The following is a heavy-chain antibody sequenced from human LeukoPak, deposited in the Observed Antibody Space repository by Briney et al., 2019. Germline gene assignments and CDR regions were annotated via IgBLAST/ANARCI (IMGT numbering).Heavy chain of an antibody. J-gene: IGHJ4*02. CDR3: AREGRSYDYVWGSYRSSFDY. V-gene: IGHV3-20*04. CDR2: INWNGGTT. CDR1: GFTFDDYG. D-gene: IGHD3-16*02. Sequence: GGSLRLSCAASGFTFDDYGMSWVRQAPGKGLEWVSGINWNGGTTGFADSVKGRFTISRDNAKNSLYLQMNSLRAEDTAVYYCAREGRSYDYVWGSYRSSFDYWGQGTLVTVSS.